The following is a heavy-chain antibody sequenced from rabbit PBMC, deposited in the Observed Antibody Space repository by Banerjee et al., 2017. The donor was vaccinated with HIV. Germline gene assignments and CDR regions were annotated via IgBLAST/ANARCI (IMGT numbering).Heavy chain of an antibody. D-gene: IGHD7-1*01. CDR2: IGIISDST. J-gene: IGHJ4*01. CDR1: GFTLSSYW. V-gene: IGHV1S45*01. Sequence: QEQLEESGGGLVQPEGSLTLTCKASGFTLSSYWMWWVRQAPGKGLEWIACIGIISDSTYYASWAKGRFTISKTSSTTVTLQMTSLTAADTATYFCAREGDPSDIYFTLWGQGTLVTVS. CDR3: AREGDPSDIYFTL.